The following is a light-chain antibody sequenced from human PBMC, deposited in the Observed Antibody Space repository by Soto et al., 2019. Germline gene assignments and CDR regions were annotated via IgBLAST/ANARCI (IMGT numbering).Light chain of an antibody. V-gene: IGLV3-21*04. J-gene: IGLJ2*01. CDR1: NSGSKS. CDR2: YDS. CDR3: QVWDSSTDQLV. Sequence: SYELTQPPSVSVAPGKTARITCGGNNSGSKSVHWYQQKPGQAPVLVIYYDSDRPSGIPERFSGSNSGNTATLTISRVEAGDEADYYCQVWDSSTDQLVFGGGTKLTVL.